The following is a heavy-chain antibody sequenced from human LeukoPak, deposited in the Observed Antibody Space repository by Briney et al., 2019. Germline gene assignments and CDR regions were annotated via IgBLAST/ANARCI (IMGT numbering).Heavy chain of an antibody. J-gene: IGHJ4*02. CDR3: ARESYSSGYYYDN. D-gene: IGHD3-22*01. CDR2: IGSSGDIT. CDR1: GFTFSSYA. Sequence: PGGSLRLSCAASGFTFSSYAMSWVRQAPGMGLEWVSSIGSSGDITYYADSVKGRFTISRDNAKNSLYLQMNSLRAEDTAVYYCARESYSSGYYYDNWGQGTLVTVSS. V-gene: IGHV3-23*01.